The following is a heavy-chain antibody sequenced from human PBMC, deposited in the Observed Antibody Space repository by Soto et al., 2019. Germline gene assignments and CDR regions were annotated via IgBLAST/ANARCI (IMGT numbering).Heavy chain of an antibody. J-gene: IGHJ4*02. CDR1: GGSVSSTSYY. CDR2: IHYSGST. V-gene: IGHV4-61*01. Sequence: QVQLQESGPGLVKPSETLSLTCTVSGGSVSSTSYYWSWIRQPPGKGLEWIGYIHYSGSTNYNPSLKSRVTISVDTSKNQFSLKLSSVTAADTAVFYCVRALEHLSVDYWGQGPLVTVSS. CDR3: VRALEHLSVDY. D-gene: IGHD3-3*01.